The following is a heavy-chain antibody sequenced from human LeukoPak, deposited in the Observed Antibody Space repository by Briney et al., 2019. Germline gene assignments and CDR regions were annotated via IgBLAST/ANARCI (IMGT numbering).Heavy chain of an antibody. V-gene: IGHV4-39*07. D-gene: IGHD3-22*01. CDR3: ARRVAYYYARRSYFDY. Sequence: SETLSLTCTVSGGSISSSSYYWGWIRQPPGKGLEWIGSIYYSGSTYYNPSLKSRVTISVDTSKNQFSLKLSSVTAADTAVYYCARRVAYYYARRSYFDYWGQGTLVTVSS. CDR2: IYYSGST. J-gene: IGHJ4*02. CDR1: GGSISSSSYY.